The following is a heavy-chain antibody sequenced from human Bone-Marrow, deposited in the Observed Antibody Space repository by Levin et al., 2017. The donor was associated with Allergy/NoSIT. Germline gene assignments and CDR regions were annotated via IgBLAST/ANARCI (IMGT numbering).Heavy chain of an antibody. Sequence: GGSLRLSCIVSGFTFSDYSIYWVRQAPGKGLEWISSISSDSSDLYYADSEKGRFTISRDNAKNSLNLQVSSLRAEDTAVYHCVRGIIGDVRVAHKEAFDVWGQGTMVTVSS. V-gene: IGHV3-21*01. CDR3: VRGIIGDVRVAHKEAFDV. D-gene: IGHD2/OR15-2a*01. CDR2: ISSDSSDL. J-gene: IGHJ3*01. CDR1: GFTFSDYS.